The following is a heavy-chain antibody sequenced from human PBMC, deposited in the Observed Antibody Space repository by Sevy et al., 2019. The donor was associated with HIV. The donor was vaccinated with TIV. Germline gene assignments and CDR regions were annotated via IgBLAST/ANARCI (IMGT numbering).Heavy chain of an antibody. J-gene: IGHJ4*02. CDR3: ARVAQQVADDIDDDSGAYYPRYYFDY. CDR2: INPKSGGA. CDR1: GYIFTDYY. D-gene: IGHD3-9*01. Sequence: ASVKVSCKPSGYIFTDYYIHWMRQAPGQGLEWIGYINPKSGGAISAQRFQGRVALTRDTSISAVSMELSRLNTDDTAVYYCARVAQQVADDIDDDSGAYYPRYYFDYWGQGALVTVSS. V-gene: IGHV1-2*02.